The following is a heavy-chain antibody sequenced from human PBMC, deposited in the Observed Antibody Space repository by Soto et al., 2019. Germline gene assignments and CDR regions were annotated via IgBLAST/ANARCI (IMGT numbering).Heavy chain of an antibody. V-gene: IGHV3-48*02. D-gene: IGHD2-15*01. CDR1: GFTFSLYS. CDR2: ISRSSTGI. Sequence: EVQLVESGGGLVQPGGSLRLSCAASGFTFSLYSMSWVRQAPGKGLEWVSYISRSSTGIHYADSVKGRFTISRDDVTNSMHLQMNSVRDGETAVYYCARAVSWGLDVWGQGTTVSISS. CDR3: ARAVSWGLDV. J-gene: IGHJ6*01.